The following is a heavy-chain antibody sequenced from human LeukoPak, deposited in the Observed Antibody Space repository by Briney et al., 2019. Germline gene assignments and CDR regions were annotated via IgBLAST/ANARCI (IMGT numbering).Heavy chain of an antibody. D-gene: IGHD6-19*01. V-gene: IGHV1-69*13. CDR1: GGTFSSYA. J-gene: IGHJ4*02. Sequence: SVKVSCKASGGTFSSYAISWVRQAPGQGLEWMGGIIPIFGTANYAQKFQGRVTITADESTSTAYMELSSLRSEDTALYYCTSLLADLQGYYFDYWGQGTLVTVSS. CDR2: IIPIFGTA. CDR3: TSLLADLQGYYFDY.